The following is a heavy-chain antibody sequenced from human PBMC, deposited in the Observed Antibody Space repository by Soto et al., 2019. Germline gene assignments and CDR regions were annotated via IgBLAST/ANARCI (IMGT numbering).Heavy chain of an antibody. Sequence: EGSRRRSGAASGLTFSSYAMSLVRQAPWERLWWGSAISGSCGSTYYSDSVKGRFTISRDNSNYTLYLQMNSLRAEDTAVYYCAKGSRASPFDYWGQGPLVTVSS. J-gene: IGHJ4*02. CDR2: ISGSCGST. V-gene: IGHV3-23*01. CDR3: AKGSRASPFDY. CDR1: GLTFSSYA. D-gene: IGHD2-2*01.